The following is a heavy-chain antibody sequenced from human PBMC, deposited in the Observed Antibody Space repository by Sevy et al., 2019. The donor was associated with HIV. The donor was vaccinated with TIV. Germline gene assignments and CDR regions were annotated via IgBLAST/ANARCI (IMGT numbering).Heavy chain of an antibody. Sequence: ASVKVSCKASGGTFSSYAISWVRQAPGQGLEWMGGIIPIFGTANYAQRFQGRVTITADESTSTAYMELSSLRSEDTAVYYCVRDEYCSSTSCYGTLNYFDYWGQGTLVTVSS. J-gene: IGHJ4*02. D-gene: IGHD2-2*01. V-gene: IGHV1-69*13. CDR2: IIPIFGTA. CDR3: VRDEYCSSTSCYGTLNYFDY. CDR1: GGTFSSYA.